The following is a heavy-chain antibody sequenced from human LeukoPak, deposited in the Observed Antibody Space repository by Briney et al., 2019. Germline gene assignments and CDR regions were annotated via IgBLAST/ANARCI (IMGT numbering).Heavy chain of an antibody. CDR2: IYTSGST. Sequence: SQTLSLTCTVSGGSISSGSYYWSWIRQPAGQGLEWIGRIYTSGSTNYNPSLKSRATISVDTSKNQFSLKLSSVTAADTAVYYCARTLGIAVAGPAGYFQHWGQGTLVTVSS. D-gene: IGHD6-19*01. V-gene: IGHV4-61*02. CDR1: GGSISSGSYY. J-gene: IGHJ1*01. CDR3: ARTLGIAVAGPAGYFQH.